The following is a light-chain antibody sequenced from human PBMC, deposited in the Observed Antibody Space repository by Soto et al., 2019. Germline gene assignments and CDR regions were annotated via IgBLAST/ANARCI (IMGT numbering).Light chain of an antibody. Sequence: QYVLTQPACVSVSPGQAITISCTGTSSDVGGYNSVSWYQQHPGKAPKLVIYEVTNRPSGISNRFSGSKSGNTASLTISGLQAEDEADYYCSSYTSSSTRVFGTSTHVTFL. J-gene: IGLJ1*01. V-gene: IGLV2-14*01. CDR3: SSYTSSSTRV. CDR1: SSDVGGYNS. CDR2: EVT.